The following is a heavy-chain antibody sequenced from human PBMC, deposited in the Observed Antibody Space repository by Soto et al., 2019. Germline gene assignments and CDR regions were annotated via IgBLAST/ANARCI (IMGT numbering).Heavy chain of an antibody. Sequence: SETLSLTCTSSTDSVSSYDWAWIRQPAGKGLEWIGHIYAHGGPTYNPSLQSRVTISLDTSKNQLSLKLTSMTAADTAVYYCERDMHAGFTHYFDPWGQGTLVTVS. CDR3: ERDMHAGFTHYFDP. V-gene: IGHV4-4*07. J-gene: IGHJ5*02. CDR1: TDSVSSYD. D-gene: IGHD1-26*01. CDR2: IYAHGGP.